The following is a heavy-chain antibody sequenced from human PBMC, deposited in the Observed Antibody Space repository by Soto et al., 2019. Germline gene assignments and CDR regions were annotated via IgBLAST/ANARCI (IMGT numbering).Heavy chain of an antibody. Sequence: ASVKASSKASCGTFSSYTISWLRHSTGQGLKWMGRILPILGIANYAQKFQGRVTITADKSTSTAYMELSSLRSEDTAVYYCARVPKVDHGGNSGYYYYYGMAVWGQGTTVTVSS. CDR2: ILPILGIA. CDR3: ARVPKVDHGGNSGYYYYYGMAV. V-gene: IGHV1-69*02. CDR1: CGTFSSYT. J-gene: IGHJ6*02. D-gene: IGHD2-21*02.